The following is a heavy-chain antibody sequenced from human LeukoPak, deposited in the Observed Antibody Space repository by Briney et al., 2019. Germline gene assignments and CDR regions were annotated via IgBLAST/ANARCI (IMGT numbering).Heavy chain of an antibody. Sequence: ASVKVACKASGYTFTQYVVHWVRQAPGQRPEWMGWINAGNGHTQYSPNFQGRVTITRDTSASTAYMELSSLTSEDTALYYCARDDCGDTCYPGGYWGQGTLVTVSS. CDR3: ARDDCGDTCYPGGY. D-gene: IGHD2-21*01. CDR1: GYTFTQYV. CDR2: INAGNGHT. V-gene: IGHV1-3*01. J-gene: IGHJ4*02.